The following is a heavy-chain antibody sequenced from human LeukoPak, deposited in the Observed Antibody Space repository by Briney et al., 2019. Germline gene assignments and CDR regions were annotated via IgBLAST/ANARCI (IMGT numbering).Heavy chain of an antibody. V-gene: IGHV4-34*01. D-gene: IGHD3-3*01. CDR2: INHSGST. CDR3: AGHPLVDYDFWSVPPDRYGMDV. Sequence: NPSETLSLTCAVYGGSFSGYSWNWIRQPPGKGLEWIGEINHSGSTNYNPSLKSRVTISVDTSKNQFSLKLSSVTAADTAVCYCAGHPLVDYDFWSVPPDRYGMDVWGQGTTVTVSS. J-gene: IGHJ6*02. CDR1: GGSFSGYS.